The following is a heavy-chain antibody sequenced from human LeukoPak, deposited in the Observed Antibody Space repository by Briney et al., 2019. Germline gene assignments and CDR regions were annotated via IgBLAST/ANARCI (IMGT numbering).Heavy chain of an antibody. D-gene: IGHD2-15*01. CDR2: IHPRGGRT. V-gene: IGHV1-46*01. J-gene: IGHJ5*02. CDR3: AVLGYCSGGSCFGEGTVFDP. CDR1: GNTFSSYY. Sequence: GASVKVSCKASGNTFSSYYMHWVRQDPGQGLEWMGIIHPRGGRTTYAQKYQGRITMTRDTSTGTVYMELSSLRSEDTAVYYCAVLGYCSGGSCFGEGTVFDPWGQGTLVTVSS.